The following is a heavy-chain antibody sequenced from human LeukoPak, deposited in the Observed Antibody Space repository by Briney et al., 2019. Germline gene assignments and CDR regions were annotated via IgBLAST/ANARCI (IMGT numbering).Heavy chain of an antibody. Sequence: SETLSLTCTVSGGSISSSSYYWGWIRQPPGKGLEWIGSIYYSGSTYYNPSLKSRVTISVDTSKNQFSLKLSSVTAADTAVYYCARDHPYCSGGSCYGEGEYWGQGTLVTVSS. CDR3: ARDHPYCSGGSCYGEGEY. CDR2: IYYSGST. V-gene: IGHV4-39*07. CDR1: GGSISSSSYY. J-gene: IGHJ4*02. D-gene: IGHD2-15*01.